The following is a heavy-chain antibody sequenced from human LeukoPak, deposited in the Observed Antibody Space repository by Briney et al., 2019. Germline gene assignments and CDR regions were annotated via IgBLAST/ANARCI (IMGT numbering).Heavy chain of an antibody. CDR1: GGSISSYY. V-gene: IGHV4-59*08. CDR2: IYYSGST. J-gene: IGHJ3*02. D-gene: IGHD3-22*01. Sequence: SETLSLTCTVSGGSISSYYWSWIRQPPGKGLGWIGYIYYSGSTNYNPSLKSRVTISVDTSKNQFSLKLSSVTAADTAVYYCARADSNDAFDIWGQGTMVTVSS. CDR3: ARADSNDAFDI.